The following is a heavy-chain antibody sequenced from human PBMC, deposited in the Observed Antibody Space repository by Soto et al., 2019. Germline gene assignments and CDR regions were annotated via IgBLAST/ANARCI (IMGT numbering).Heavy chain of an antibody. CDR1: GGTFSSYS. CDR2: ITPIFGTV. D-gene: IGHD3-16*01. Sequence: QVELVQSVAEVKQPGSSVKVSCKASGGTFSSYSFSWVRQAPGQGLEWMGGITPIFGTVHYAQNFRGRVTITADKSMNIVNMELSSLRSEDTDVFYGAREGDTRDGRGVFFSWGQGTLVTVSS. CDR3: AREGDTRDGRGVFFS. V-gene: IGHV1-69*06. J-gene: IGHJ5*02.